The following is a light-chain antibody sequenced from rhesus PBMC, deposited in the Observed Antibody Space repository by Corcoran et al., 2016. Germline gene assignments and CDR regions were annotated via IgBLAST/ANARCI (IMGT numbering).Light chain of an antibody. Sequence: DIQMTQSPSSLSASLGDKVTITCQASQSISSWVAWYQPKPGKAPKPLIYKASSLESWVPSRYSGSGAGTDFTLTISSLQPEDFATYYCQQYNSAPYSFRQGTKVEIK. V-gene: IGKV1-16*01. J-gene: IGKJ2*01. CDR3: QQYNSAPYS. CDR1: QSISSW. CDR2: KAS.